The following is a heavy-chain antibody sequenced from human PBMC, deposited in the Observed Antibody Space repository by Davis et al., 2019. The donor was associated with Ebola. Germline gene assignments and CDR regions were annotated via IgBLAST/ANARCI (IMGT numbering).Heavy chain of an antibody. J-gene: IGHJ6*02. CDR1: GGTFSSYA. Sequence: AASVKVSCKASGGTFSSYAISWVRQAPGQGLEWMGWINPNSGGTNYAQKFQGWVTMTRDTSTSTAYMELSRLRSDDTAVYYCARDRIAARNYYYYGMDVWGQGTTVTVSS. V-gene: IGHV1-2*04. CDR2: INPNSGGT. D-gene: IGHD6-6*01. CDR3: ARDRIAARNYYYYGMDV.